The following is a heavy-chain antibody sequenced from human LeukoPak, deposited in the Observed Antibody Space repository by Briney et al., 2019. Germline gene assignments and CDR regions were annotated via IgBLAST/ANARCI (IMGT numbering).Heavy chain of an antibody. Sequence: ASVKVSCKASGYTFTSYDINWVRQATGQGLEWMGWMNPNSGNTGYAQKFQRRVTMTRNTSISTAYMELSSQRSEDTAVYYCARGHNYDILTGYYRSYYYYYGMDVWGQGTTVTVSS. CDR2: MNPNSGNT. CDR3: ARGHNYDILTGYYRSYYYYYGMDV. D-gene: IGHD3-9*01. J-gene: IGHJ6*02. CDR1: GYTFTSYD. V-gene: IGHV1-8*01.